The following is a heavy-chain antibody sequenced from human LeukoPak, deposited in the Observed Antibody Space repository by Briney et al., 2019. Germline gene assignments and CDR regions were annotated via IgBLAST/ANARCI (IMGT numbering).Heavy chain of an antibody. V-gene: IGHV3-23*01. CDR2: ISGSGGST. CDR1: GFTFSSYA. CDR3: AKGGYCSSTSCEIHYYYYGMDV. Sequence: GSLRLSCAASGFTFSSYAMSWVRQAPGKGLEWVSAISGSGGSTYYADSVKGRFTISRDNSKNTLYLQMNSLRAEDTAVYYCAKGGYCSSTSCEIHYYYYGMDVWGQGTTVTVSS. J-gene: IGHJ6*02. D-gene: IGHD2-2*01.